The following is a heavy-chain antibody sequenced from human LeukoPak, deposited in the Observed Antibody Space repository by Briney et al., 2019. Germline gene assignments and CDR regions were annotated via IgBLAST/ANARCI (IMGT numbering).Heavy chain of an antibody. CDR3: ARDVAVAEQEVY. V-gene: IGHV3-21*01. J-gene: IGHJ4*02. D-gene: IGHD6-19*01. CDR1: GFTFSSYS. Sequence: PGGSLRLYCAASGFTFSSYSVNWVRQAPGKGLEWVSSISSSSSYIYYADSVKGRFTISRDNAKNSLYLQMNSLGAEDTAVYYCARDVAVAEQEVYWGQGTLVTVSS. CDR2: ISSSSSYI.